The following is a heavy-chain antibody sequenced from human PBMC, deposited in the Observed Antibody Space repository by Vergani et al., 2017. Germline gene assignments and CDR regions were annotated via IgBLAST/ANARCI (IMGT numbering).Heavy chain of an antibody. CDR2: IYPSDSYT. CDR1: GYSFTSYW. J-gene: IGHJ5*02. D-gene: IGHD3-22*01. V-gene: IGHV5-10-1*03. Sequence: EVQLVQSGAEVKKPGESMRISCKGSGYSFTSYWISWVRQMPGKGLEWMGRIYPSDSYTNYSPSFQGHVTISADTSISTAYLQWSILKASDTAMYYCARVGWSYYEXSGYYYAPGGWFDPWGQGTLVTVSS. CDR3: ARVGWSYYEXSGYYYAPGGWFDP.